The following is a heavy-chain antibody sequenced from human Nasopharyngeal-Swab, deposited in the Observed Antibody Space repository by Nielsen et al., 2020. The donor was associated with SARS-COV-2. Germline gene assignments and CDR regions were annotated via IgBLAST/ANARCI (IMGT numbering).Heavy chain of an antibody. J-gene: IGHJ4*02. CDR2: ISSSGDYI. CDR1: GFTFRSYA. Sequence: GESLKISCVVSGFTFRSYAMNWVRQAPGKGLEWVSAISSSGDYIYHAASVKGRFTISRDNAKNSLYLQMNSLRAEDTAVYYCTRDTPAMFAYWGQGTLVTVSS. CDR3: TRDTPAMFAY. V-gene: IGHV3-21*01.